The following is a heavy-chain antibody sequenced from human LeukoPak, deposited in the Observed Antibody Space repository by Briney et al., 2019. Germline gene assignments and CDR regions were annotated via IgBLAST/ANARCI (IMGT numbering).Heavy chain of an antibody. CDR2: ISYDGSNK. Sequence: PGGSLRLSCAASGFTFSSYAMHWVRQAPGKGLEWVAVISYDGSNKYYADSVKGRFTISRDNSRNTLYLQMNSLRAEDTAVYYCARDLGDDYYDSSGTFYYWGQGTRVTVSS. D-gene: IGHD3-22*01. CDR1: GFTFSSYA. CDR3: ARDLGDDYYDSSGTFYY. V-gene: IGHV3-30*04. J-gene: IGHJ4*02.